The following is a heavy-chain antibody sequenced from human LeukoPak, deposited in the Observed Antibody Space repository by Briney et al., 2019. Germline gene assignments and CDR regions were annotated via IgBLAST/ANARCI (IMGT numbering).Heavy chain of an antibody. CDR1: GYTFTSYY. Sequence: ASVKVACKASGYTFTSYYMHWVRQAPGEGLEWMGIINPTGGSTSYAQKFQGRVTMTRDTSTSTVYMELSSLRSEDTAVYYCARDHYHKIHSVMVTAPDYWGQGTLVIVSS. V-gene: IGHV1-46*01. D-gene: IGHD2-21*02. CDR2: INPTGGST. CDR3: ARDHYHKIHSVMVTAPDY. J-gene: IGHJ4*02.